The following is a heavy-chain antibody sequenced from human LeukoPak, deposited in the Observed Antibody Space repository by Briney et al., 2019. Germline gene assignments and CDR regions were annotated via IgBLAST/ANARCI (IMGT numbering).Heavy chain of an antibody. CDR3: AKDLGQADDFDY. D-gene: IGHD3-3*01. V-gene: IGHV3-30*18. Sequence: GGSLRLSCAASGFTFSSYGMHWVRQAPGKGLEWVAVISYDGSNKYYADSVKGRFTISRDNSKNTLYLQMNSLRAEDTAVYYCAKDLGQADDFDYWGQGTLVTVSS. J-gene: IGHJ4*02. CDR1: GFTFSSYG. CDR2: ISYDGSNK.